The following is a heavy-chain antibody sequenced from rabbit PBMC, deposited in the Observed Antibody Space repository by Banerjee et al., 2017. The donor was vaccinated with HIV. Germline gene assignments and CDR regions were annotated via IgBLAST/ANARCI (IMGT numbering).Heavy chain of an antibody. CDR2: IYGGSSGST. Sequence: QSLEESGGDLVKPGASLTLTCTASGFSFSSSYYMCWVRQAPGKGLEWIACIYGGSSGSTNYASWAKGRFTISKTSSTTVTLQMTSLTAADTATYFCARSAGYGADRYANLWGQGTLVT. CDR3: ARSAGYGADRYANL. CDR1: GFSFSSSYY. V-gene: IGHV1S40*01. J-gene: IGHJ4*01. D-gene: IGHD7-1*01.